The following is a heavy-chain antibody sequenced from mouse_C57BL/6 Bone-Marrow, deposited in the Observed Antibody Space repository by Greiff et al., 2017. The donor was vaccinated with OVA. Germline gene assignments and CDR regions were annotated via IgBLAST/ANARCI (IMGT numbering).Heavy chain of an antibody. CDR2: IDPKSGGT. D-gene: IGHD2-1*01. CDR3: ARSLWYGD. J-gene: IGHJ3*01. Sequence: QQSCKASGYTFTSYWMHWVKQRPGRGLEWIGRIDPKSGGTKYNEKFKSKATLTVDKPSSTAYMQLSSLTSEDSAVYYCARSLWYGDWDRGTLVTVSA. V-gene: IGHV1-72*01. CDR1: GYTFTSYW.